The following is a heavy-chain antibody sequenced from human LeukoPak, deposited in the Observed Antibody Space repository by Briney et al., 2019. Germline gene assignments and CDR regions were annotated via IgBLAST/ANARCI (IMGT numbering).Heavy chain of an antibody. CDR1: GGSFSGYC. Sequence: SETLSLTCAVYGGSFSGYCWSWIRQPPGKGLEWIGEINHSGSTNYNPSLKSRVTISVDTSKNQFSLKLSSVTAADTAVYYCARGGDQFLEWLFADAFDIWGQGTMVTVSS. J-gene: IGHJ3*02. D-gene: IGHD3-3*01. V-gene: IGHV4-34*01. CDR2: INHSGST. CDR3: ARGGDQFLEWLFADAFDI.